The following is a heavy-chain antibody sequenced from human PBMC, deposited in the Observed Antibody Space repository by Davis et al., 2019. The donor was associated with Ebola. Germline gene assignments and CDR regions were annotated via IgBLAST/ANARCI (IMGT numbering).Heavy chain of an antibody. J-gene: IGHJ4*02. Sequence: PSETLSLTCSVSTSSFTNYYCSWTRHAPGNALERIGYIFYRGSTTYNHSLKGRVTISVDTSKSRFSMNLSSVTAAEPAVYYCARWVPRDGYRGYSPRFDEWGQGTLVTVSS. V-gene: IGHV4-59*01. CDR1: TSSFTNYY. CDR2: IFYRGST. D-gene: IGHD5-24*01. CDR3: ARWVPRDGYRGYSPRFDE.